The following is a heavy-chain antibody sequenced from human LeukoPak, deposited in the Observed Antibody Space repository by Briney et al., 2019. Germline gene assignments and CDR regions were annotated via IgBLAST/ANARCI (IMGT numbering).Heavy chain of an antibody. D-gene: IGHD5-18*01. V-gene: IGHV3-48*04. CDR3: ARDPITPDWIQPRGYFDY. Sequence: PGGSLRLSCAASGFTFSSYWMSWVRQAPGKGLEWVSYISSSGSTIYYADSVKGRFTISRDNAKNSLYLQMNSLRAEDTAVYYCARDPITPDWIQPRGYFDYWGQGTLVTVSS. J-gene: IGHJ4*02. CDR2: ISSSGSTI. CDR1: GFTFSSYW.